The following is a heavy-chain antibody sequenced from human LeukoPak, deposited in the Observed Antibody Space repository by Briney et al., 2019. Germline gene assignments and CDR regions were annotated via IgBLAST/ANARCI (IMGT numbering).Heavy chain of an antibody. V-gene: IGHV3-21*01. CDR2: ISSSSSYI. D-gene: IGHD5-12*01. CDR3: ARDLGGYPGPPLDY. CDR1: GFTFSTYS. Sequence: GGSLRLSCAASGFTFSTYSMNWVRQAPGKGLEWVSSISSSSSYIYYADSVKGRFTISRDNAKNSLYLQMNSLRAEDTAVYYCARDLGGYPGPPLDYWGQGTLVTVSS. J-gene: IGHJ4*02.